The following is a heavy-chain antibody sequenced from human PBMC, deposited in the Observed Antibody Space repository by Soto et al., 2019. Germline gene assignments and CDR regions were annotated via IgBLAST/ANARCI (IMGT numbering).Heavy chain of an antibody. V-gene: IGHV1-8*01. D-gene: IGHD6-13*01. CDR3: ARGIGYSGDYFHY. CDR2: MNPNRGNT. J-gene: IGHJ4*02. CDR1: GYTFTSYV. Sequence: ASVKVSRKSSGYTFTSYVIDGLRQATGQELAGMGWMNPNRGNTGYAQKFQGRVTMTRNTSISTAYMEVSSLGSEDTAVYFFARGIGYSGDYFHYWGQGTLVTVS.